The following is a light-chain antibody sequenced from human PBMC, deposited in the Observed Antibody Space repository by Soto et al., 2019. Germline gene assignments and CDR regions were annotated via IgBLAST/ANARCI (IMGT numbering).Light chain of an antibody. J-gene: IGKJ5*01. Sequence: EIVMTQSPATLSVSPGERATLSCRASQSVSSNLAWYQQKPGQAPRLLIFDASTRATNIPVRFSGSGSGTEFTLTISSLQSEDFAVYYCQHYDNWPPIAFGQGTRLEIK. CDR2: DAS. CDR3: QHYDNWPPIA. V-gene: IGKV3-15*01. CDR1: QSVSSN.